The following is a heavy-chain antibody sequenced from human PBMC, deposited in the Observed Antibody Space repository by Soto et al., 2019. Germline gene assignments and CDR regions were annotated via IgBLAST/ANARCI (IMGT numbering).Heavy chain of an antibody. D-gene: IGHD1-1*01. CDR1: GFTFSSCT. CDR2: ISSSGST. Sequence: EVQLVEAGGGLVKPGGSLRLSCAASGFTFSSCTMNWVRQAPGKGLEWVSSISSSGSTYYADSVKGRFTISRDNAKNSLYLQMICLRAEDTAVYYCAREVQPVVRREYDYWGQGTLVTVS. J-gene: IGHJ4*02. V-gene: IGHV3-21*06. CDR3: AREVQPVVRREYDY.